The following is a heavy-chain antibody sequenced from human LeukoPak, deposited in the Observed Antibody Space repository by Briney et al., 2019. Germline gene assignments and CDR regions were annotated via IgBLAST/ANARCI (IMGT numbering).Heavy chain of an antibody. J-gene: IGHJ3*02. D-gene: IGHD3-16*01. V-gene: IGHV4-30-4*01. CDR3: ARDGKDYGLDAFDI. CDR1: GGSSSSGDYY. Sequence: SGTLSRTCTVSGGSSSSGDYYWSWIRQPPGKGLEWIGYIYYSGSTYYNPSLKSRVTISVDTSKNQFSLKLSSVTAADTAVYYCARDGKDYGLDAFDIWGQGTMVTVSS. CDR2: IYYSGST.